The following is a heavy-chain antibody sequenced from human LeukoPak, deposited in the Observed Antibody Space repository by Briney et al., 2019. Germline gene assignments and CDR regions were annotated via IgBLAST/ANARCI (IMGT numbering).Heavy chain of an antibody. Sequence: PSDTLSLTCDVVVGTFTFYYWSWLREPTGKGLEWIGESGQSGGANYNPSLRNRVIISVEASSNQISLKMTSVTAADTAVYYCARGRGHSYGLWGQGKLVSVSS. CDR1: VGTFTFYY. CDR3: ARGRGHSYGL. J-gene: IGHJ4*02. V-gene: IGHV4-34*01. D-gene: IGHD5-18*01. CDR2: SGQSGGA.